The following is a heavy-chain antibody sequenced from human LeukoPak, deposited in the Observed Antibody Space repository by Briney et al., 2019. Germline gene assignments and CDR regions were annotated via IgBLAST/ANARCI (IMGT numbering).Heavy chain of an antibody. CDR1: GFTFSNYA. V-gene: IGHV3-23*01. J-gene: IGHJ4*02. D-gene: IGHD4/OR15-4a*01. CDR3: AKDLHDYGPY. CDR2: ISGSGDNT. Sequence: PGGSLRLSCAASGFTFSNYAMCWVRQAPGKGLEWVSCISGSGDNTYYVDSVKGRFTISRDNSKNTLYLQVNSLRAEDTAIYYCAKDLHDYGPYWGQGTLVTVSS.